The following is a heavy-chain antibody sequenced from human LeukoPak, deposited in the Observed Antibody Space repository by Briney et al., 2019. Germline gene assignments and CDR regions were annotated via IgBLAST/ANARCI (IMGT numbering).Heavy chain of an antibody. V-gene: IGHV4-34*01. J-gene: IGHJ4*02. D-gene: IGHD1-26*01. CDR2: INHSGST. CDR1: GGSFSGYY. CDR3: ARVPETYSGSYYFDY. Sequence: SETLSLTCAVNGGSFSGYYWSWIRQPPGKGLEWIGEINHSGSTNYNPSLKSRVTISVDTSKNQFSLKLSSVTAADTAVYYCARVPETYSGSYYFDYWGQGTLVTVSS.